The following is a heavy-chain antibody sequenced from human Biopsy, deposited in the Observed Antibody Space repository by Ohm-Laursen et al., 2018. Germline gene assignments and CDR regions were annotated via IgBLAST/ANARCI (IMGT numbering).Heavy chain of an antibody. CDR1: GFPFTGFS. D-gene: IGHD3-22*01. CDR3: VRDRGHYYDKSDYKIGDWV. CDR2: ITSGSSYI. V-gene: IGHV3-21*01. Sequence: SLRLSCAASGFPFTGFSMDWVRQAPGKGLEWVASITSGSSYIYYADSVKGRFTIPRDNAKNSLYLQMNSLRVEDTALYYCVRDRGHYYDKSDYKIGDWVWGHGTLVTVSS. J-gene: IGHJ4*01.